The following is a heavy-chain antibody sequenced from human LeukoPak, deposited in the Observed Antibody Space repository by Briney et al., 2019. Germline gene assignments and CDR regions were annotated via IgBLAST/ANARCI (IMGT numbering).Heavy chain of an antibody. CDR1: GYTFPCYY. CDR2: LNPNSGGT. CDR3: AKLYDSSPIGY. V-gene: IGHV1-2*02. Sequence: GPVQVSCNASGYTFPCYYMHWVRQAPGQGLEWMGWLNPNSGGTNYAQKFQGRVTMTRDTSISTAYMELSRLRSDDTAVYYCAKLYDSSPIGYWGQGTLVTVSS. J-gene: IGHJ4*02. D-gene: IGHD3-22*01.